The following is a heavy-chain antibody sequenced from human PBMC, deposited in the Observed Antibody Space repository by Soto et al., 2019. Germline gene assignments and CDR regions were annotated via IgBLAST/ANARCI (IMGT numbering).Heavy chain of an antibody. CDR2: IFPSDSNT. CDR3: ARKDKSGYFNWFDP. Sequence: GESLKISCRTSGYRFTSYWIAWVRQMPGKGLEWMGIIFPSDSNTRYSPSFQGQVTISADRSTSTVFLQWASLKASDTAVYFCARKDKSGYFNWFDPWGQGTLVTVSS. V-gene: IGHV5-51*01. J-gene: IGHJ5*02. D-gene: IGHD3-22*01. CDR1: GYRFTSYW.